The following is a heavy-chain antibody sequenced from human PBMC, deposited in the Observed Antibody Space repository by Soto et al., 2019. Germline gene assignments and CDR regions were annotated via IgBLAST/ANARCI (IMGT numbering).Heavy chain of an antibody. CDR2: IKQDGSEK. CDR3: ARDMGVFWSGYPEGGFDY. CDR1: GFTFTNYW. D-gene: IGHD3-3*01. Sequence: EAQLVESGGGLVQPGGSLRLSCAASGFTFTNYWMSWVHQAPGKGLEWVANIKQDGSEKYYADSAKGRFIISRDNAKTSLYLQMNSLRAEDTAVYYCARDMGVFWSGYPEGGFDYWGQGTPVTVSS. V-gene: IGHV3-7*01. J-gene: IGHJ4*02.